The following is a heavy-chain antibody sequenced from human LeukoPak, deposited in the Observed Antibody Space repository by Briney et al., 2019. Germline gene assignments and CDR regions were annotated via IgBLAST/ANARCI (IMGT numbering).Heavy chain of an antibody. D-gene: IGHD1-26*01. CDR1: GFTFSSYW. J-gene: IGHJ4*02. CDR2: IKQDGSEK. V-gene: IGHV3-7*01. CDR3: ARVIRPRYSGSYLPDY. Sequence: GGSLRLSCAASGFTFSSYWMSWVRQAPGKGLEWVANIKQDGSEKYYVDSVKGRFTISRDNAKNSLYLQMNSLRAEDTAVYYCARVIRPRYSGSYLPDYWGQGTLVTVSS.